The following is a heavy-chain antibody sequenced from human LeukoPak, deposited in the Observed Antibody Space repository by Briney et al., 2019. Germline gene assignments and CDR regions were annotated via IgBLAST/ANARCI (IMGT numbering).Heavy chain of an antibody. Sequence: ASVKVSCKASGYTFTSYYMHWVRQAPGQGLEWMGIINPSGGSTSYAQKFQGRVTMTRDTSTSTVYMELSSLRSEDTAVYYCARDVGTGGSSDYFDYWGQGTLVTVSS. CDR2: INPSGGST. V-gene: IGHV1-46*01. CDR3: ARDVGTGGSSDYFDY. CDR1: GYTFTSYY. J-gene: IGHJ4*02. D-gene: IGHD3-16*01.